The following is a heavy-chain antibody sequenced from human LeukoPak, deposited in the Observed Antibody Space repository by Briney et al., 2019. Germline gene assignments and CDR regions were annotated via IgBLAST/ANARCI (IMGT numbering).Heavy chain of an antibody. CDR2: ISGSGVTT. V-gene: IGHV3-23*01. CDR1: GFTFGSYA. D-gene: IGHD6-6*01. J-gene: IGHJ4*02. CDR3: VKGLDYSSSQMDS. Sequence: GGSLRLSCVASGFTFGSYAMSWVRQAPGKGLEWVSAISGSGVTTHYAGSVKGRFSISRDNSRNTVYVQMNSLTPEDTAVYYCVKGLDYSSSQMDSWGQGTLVTVSS.